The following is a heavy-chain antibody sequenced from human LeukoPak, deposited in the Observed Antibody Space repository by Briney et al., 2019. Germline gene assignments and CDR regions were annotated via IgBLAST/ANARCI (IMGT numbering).Heavy chain of an antibody. J-gene: IGHJ6*03. CDR2: IYTSGST. V-gene: IGHV4-4*07. D-gene: IGHD3-10*01. CDR3: ARDRPYMVRGVITRYYYYMDV. Sequence: SETLSLTCTVSGGSISSYYWSWIRQPAGKGLEWIGRIYTSGSTNYNPSLKSRVTMSVDTSKNQFSLKLSSVTAADTAVYYCARDRPYMVRGVITRYYYYMDVWGKGTTVTISS. CDR1: GGSISSYY.